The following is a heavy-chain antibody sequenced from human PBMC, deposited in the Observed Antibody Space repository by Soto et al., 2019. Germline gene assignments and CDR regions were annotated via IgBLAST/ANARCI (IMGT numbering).Heavy chain of an antibody. CDR2: IRTKPEGETT. Sequence: EVQLLESGGGLVKPGGSLRLSCAASGFSFSSAWMNWVRQAPGKGLEWVGRIRTKPEGETTDYPAPVKGRFTISRDDSKTTLYLQMTSLKIDDTAVYYCTKGSVEGYWGQGTRVTVSS. V-gene: IGHV3-15*07. CDR1: GFSFSSAW. J-gene: IGHJ4*02. CDR3: TKGSVEGY. D-gene: IGHD1-26*01.